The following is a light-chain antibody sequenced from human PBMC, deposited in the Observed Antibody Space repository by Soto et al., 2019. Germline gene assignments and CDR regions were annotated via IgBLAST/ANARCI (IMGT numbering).Light chain of an antibody. V-gene: IGKV1-5*03. CDR3: QQSFT. CDR1: QSISSW. CDR2: KAS. J-gene: IGKJ3*01. Sequence: DIQMTQSPSTLSASVGDRVTITCRASQSISSWLAWYQQKPGKAPKLLIYKASTLESGVPSRFSGSESGTEFTLTISSLQPDDFATYDCQQSFTFGPGTKVDIK.